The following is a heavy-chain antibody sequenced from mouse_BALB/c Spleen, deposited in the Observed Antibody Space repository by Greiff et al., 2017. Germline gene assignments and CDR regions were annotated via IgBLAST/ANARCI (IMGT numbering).Heavy chain of an antibody. CDR3: VRDRWSTGAMDY. Sequence: VQLQQSGPGLVAPSQSLSITCTVSGFSLTSYDISWIRQPPGKGLEWLGVIWTGGGTNYNSAFMSRLSISKDNSKSQVFLKMNSLQTDDTAIYYCVRDRWSTGAMDYWGQGTSVTVSS. V-gene: IGHV2-9-2*01. CDR1: GFSLTSYD. CDR2: IWTGGGT. J-gene: IGHJ4*01. D-gene: IGHD1-1*02.